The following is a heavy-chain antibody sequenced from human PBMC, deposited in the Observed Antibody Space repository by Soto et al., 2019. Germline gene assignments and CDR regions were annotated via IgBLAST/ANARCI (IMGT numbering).Heavy chain of an antibody. J-gene: IGHJ4*02. CDR1: GDSVTSNVW. CDR2: AYHNGLT. V-gene: IGHV4-4*02. D-gene: IGHD6-19*01. Sequence: SETLSLTCAVSGDSVTSNVWWSWVRQRPGKGLEWIGEAYHNGLTDYNPSLKSRVTMSVDTSKNEFSLKLTSLTAADTAIYYCARDAAVPGESDRFDYWSQGTLVTVSS. CDR3: ARDAAVPGESDRFDY.